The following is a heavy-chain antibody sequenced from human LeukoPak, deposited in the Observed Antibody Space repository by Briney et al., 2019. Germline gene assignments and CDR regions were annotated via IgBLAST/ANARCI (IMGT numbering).Heavy chain of an antibody. CDR2: IRYDGSNK. J-gene: IGHJ4*02. Sequence: PGGSLRLSCAASGFTFSSYGMHWVRQAPGKGLEWVAFIRYDGSNKYYADSVKGRFTISRDNAKNSLYLQMNSLRAEDTAVYYCARHDHYSGGSCVYWGQGTLVTVSS. CDR3: ARHDHYSGGSCVY. CDR1: GFTFSSYG. D-gene: IGHD2-15*01. V-gene: IGHV3-30*02.